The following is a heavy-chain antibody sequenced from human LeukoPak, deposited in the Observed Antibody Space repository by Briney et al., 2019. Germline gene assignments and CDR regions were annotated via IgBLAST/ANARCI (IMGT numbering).Heavy chain of an antibody. D-gene: IGHD4-23*01. CDR1: GGSISGYY. V-gene: IGHV4-59*01. J-gene: IGHJ2*01. CDR3: ARSVVTLYWYFDL. Sequence: SETLSLTCTVSGGSISGYYYNWIRQPPGKGLEWIGYIYYSGSTNYNPSLKSRVTISLDTSKNQFSLKLSSVTTAYTAVYYCARSVVTLYWYFDLWGRGTLVTVSS. CDR2: IYYSGST.